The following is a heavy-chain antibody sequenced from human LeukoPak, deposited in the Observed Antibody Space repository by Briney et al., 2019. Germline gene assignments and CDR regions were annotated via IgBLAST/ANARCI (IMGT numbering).Heavy chain of an antibody. D-gene: IGHD4-17*01. V-gene: IGHV3-30*18. CDR2: ISYDGSNK. CDR3: AKPYGDYFAGAFGI. CDR1: GFTFSSYG. J-gene: IGHJ3*02. Sequence: GRSLRLSCAASGFTFSSYGMHWVRQAPGKGLEWVAVISYDGSNKYYADSVKGRFTISRDNSKNTLYLQMNSLRAEDTAVYYCAKPYGDYFAGAFGIWGQGTMVTVSS.